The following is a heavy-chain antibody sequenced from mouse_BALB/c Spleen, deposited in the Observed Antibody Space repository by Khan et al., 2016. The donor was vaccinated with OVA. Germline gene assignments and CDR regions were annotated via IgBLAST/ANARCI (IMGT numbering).Heavy chain of an antibody. CDR2: ISYDGSF. CDR3: SRKFSCGYWYFDV. CDR1: GYSITSGNY. D-gene: IGHD6-2*01. V-gene: IGHV3-6*02. Sequence: EVQLQESGPGLVKPSQSLSLTCSVTGYSITSGNYWNWIRQFPGNKLEWMGYISYDGSFNYNPSLKNRISITRDTSEHQFFLQLNSVTTDDTATSLCSRKFSCGYWYFDVWGAGTPVTVSS. J-gene: IGHJ1*01.